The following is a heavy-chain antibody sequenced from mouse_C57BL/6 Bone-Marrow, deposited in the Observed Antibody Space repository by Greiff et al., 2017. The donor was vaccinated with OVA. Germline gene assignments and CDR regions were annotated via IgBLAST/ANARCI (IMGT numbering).Heavy chain of an antibody. V-gene: IGHV1-81*01. Sequence: QVQLKESGAELARPGASVKLSCKASGYTFTSYGISWVKQRTGQGLEWIGEIYPRSGNTYYNEKFKGKATLTADKSSSTAYMELRSLTSEDSAVYFCAREGLSHWYFDVWGTGTTVTVSS. CDR3: AREGLSHWYFDV. CDR2: IYPRSGNT. J-gene: IGHJ1*03. D-gene: IGHD3-1*01. CDR1: GYTFTSYG.